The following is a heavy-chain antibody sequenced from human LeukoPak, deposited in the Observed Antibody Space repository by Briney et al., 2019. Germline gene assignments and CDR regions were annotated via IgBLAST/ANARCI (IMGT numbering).Heavy chain of an antibody. Sequence: GGSLRLSCAASGFTFSTSWMSWVRQAPGKGLEWVANIQQDGSAKYYVDSVKGRFTISRDNAKNSLYLQMNSLRAEDTAVYYCARFSLYDNSGYYSWLFDFWGQGTLVTVSP. CDR1: GFTFSTSW. CDR3: ARFSLYDNSGYYSWLFDF. V-gene: IGHV3-7*01. D-gene: IGHD3-22*01. J-gene: IGHJ4*02. CDR2: IQQDGSAK.